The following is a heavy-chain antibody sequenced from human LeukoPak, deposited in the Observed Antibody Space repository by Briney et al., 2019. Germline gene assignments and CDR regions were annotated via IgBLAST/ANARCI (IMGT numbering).Heavy chain of an antibody. V-gene: IGHV1-69*01. D-gene: IGHD6-13*01. CDR3: ARGKREAAAGTRFDY. J-gene: IGHJ4*02. CDR2: IIPIFGTA. Sequence: ASVKVSCKASGGTFSSYAISWVRQAPGQGLGWMGGIIPIFGTANYAQKFQGRVTITADESTSTAYMELSSLRSEDTAVYYCARGKREAAAGTRFDYWGQGTLVTVSS. CDR1: GGTFSSYA.